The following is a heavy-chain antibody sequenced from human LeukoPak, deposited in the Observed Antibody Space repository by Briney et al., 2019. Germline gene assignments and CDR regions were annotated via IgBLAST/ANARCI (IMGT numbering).Heavy chain of an antibody. CDR3: ARLGHCSSTSCLNFDY. V-gene: IGHV5-51*01. Sequence: GESLKISCKGSGYSFTTYWIGWARQMPGKGLEWMGIIYPGDSDTRYSPSFQGQVTISADKSISTAYLQWSSLKASDTAMYYCARLGHCSSTSCLNFDYWGQGTLVTVSS. J-gene: IGHJ4*02. D-gene: IGHD2-2*01. CDR1: GYSFTTYW. CDR2: IYPGDSDT.